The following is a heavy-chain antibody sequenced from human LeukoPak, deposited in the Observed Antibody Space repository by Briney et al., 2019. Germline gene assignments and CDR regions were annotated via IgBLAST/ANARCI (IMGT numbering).Heavy chain of an antibody. CDR3: ARVTRYGDYPYYYYGMDV. D-gene: IGHD4-17*01. J-gene: IGHJ6*02. V-gene: IGHV3-66*01. Sequence: GGSLRLSCAASGFTVSSNYMSWVRQAPGKGLEWGSVIYSGGNTYYADSVKGRFTISRDSSKNTLYLQMNGLRAEDTAVYYCARVTRYGDYPYYYYGMDVWGQGTTVTVSS. CDR1: GFTVSSNY. CDR2: IYSGGNT.